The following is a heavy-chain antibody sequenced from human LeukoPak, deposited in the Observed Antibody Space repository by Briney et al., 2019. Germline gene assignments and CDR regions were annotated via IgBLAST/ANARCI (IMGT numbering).Heavy chain of an antibody. CDR2: INHSGST. CDR3: ARTSSSYYYYGMDV. J-gene: IGHJ6*02. V-gene: IGHV4-34*01. D-gene: IGHD2-2*01. Sequence: PSETLSLTCAVYGGSFSGYYWSWIRQAPGKGLEWIGEINHSGSTNYNPSLKSRVTISVDTSKNQFSLKLSSVTAADTAVYYCARTSSSYYYYGMDVWGQGTTVTVSS. CDR1: GGSFSGYY.